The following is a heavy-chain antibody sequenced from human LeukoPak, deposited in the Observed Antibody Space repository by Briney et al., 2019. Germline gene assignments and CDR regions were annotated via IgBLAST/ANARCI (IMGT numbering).Heavy chain of an antibody. V-gene: IGHV3-23*01. CDR2: ISGSGGST. Sequence: GGSLRLSCAASGFTFSSYAMSWVRQAPGKGLEWVSAISGSGGSTYYADSVKGRFTISRDNSKNTLYLQMNSLRAEDTAVYYCAKLYDYGDYVWDDAFDIWGQGTMVTVSS. J-gene: IGHJ3*02. CDR1: GFTFSSYA. D-gene: IGHD4-17*01. CDR3: AKLYDYGDYVWDDAFDI.